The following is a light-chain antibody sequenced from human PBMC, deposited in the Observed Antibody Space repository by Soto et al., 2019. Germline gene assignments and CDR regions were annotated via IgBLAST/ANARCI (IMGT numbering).Light chain of an antibody. J-gene: IGKJ1*01. Sequence: DIQMTQSPSTLSASVGDRVTITCRASQSISSWLAWYQQKPGKAPKLLIYDASSLESGVPSRFSGSGSGTEFTLTISSLQPDEFATYYCQQYNSYPWTCGQGTKVDIK. CDR3: QQYNSYPWT. V-gene: IGKV1-5*01. CDR2: DAS. CDR1: QSISSW.